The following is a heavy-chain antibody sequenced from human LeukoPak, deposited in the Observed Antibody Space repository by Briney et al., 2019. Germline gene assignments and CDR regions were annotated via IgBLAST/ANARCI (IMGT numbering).Heavy chain of an antibody. CDR2: IYYSGST. D-gene: IGHD5-12*01. CDR3: ARAYSGYDGFDY. J-gene: IGHJ4*02. CDR1: GGSISNGGYY. Sequence: PSQTLSLTCTASGGSISNGGYYWSWIRQHPGKGLEWIGYIYYSGSTYYNPSLKSRVTISVDTSKNQFSLKLSSVTAADTAVYYCARAYSGYDGFDYWGQGTLVTVSS. V-gene: IGHV4-31*03.